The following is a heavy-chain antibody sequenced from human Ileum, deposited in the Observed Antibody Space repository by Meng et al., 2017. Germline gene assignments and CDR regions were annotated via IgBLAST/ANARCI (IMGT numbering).Heavy chain of an antibody. Sequence: GESLKISCAASGFTFSSYAMHWVRQAPGKGLEWVAVISYDGSNKYYADSVKGRFTISRDNSKNTLYLQMNSLRAEDTAVYYCASHPWARQWLPPWGQGTLVTVSS. V-gene: IGHV3-30*01. CDR2: ISYDGSNK. CDR3: ASHPWARQWLPP. J-gene: IGHJ5*02. D-gene: IGHD6-19*01. CDR1: GFTFSSYA.